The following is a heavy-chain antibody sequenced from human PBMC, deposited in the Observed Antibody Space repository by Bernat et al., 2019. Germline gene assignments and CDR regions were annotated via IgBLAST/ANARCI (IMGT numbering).Heavy chain of an antibody. D-gene: IGHD6-6*01. J-gene: IGHJ6*02. CDR1: GGSFSGYY. Sequence: QVQLQQWGAGLLKPSETLSLTCAVYGGSFSGYYWSWIRQPPGKGLEWIGEINHSGSTNYNPSLKSRVTISVDTSKNQFSLKLSSVTAADTAVYYCARGFEYSSSFTYYYYGMDVWGQGTTATVSS. CDR2: INHSGST. CDR3: ARGFEYSSSFTYYYYGMDV. V-gene: IGHV4-34*01.